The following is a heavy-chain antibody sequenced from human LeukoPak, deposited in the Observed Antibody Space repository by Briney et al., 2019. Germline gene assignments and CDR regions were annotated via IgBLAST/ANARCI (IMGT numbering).Heavy chain of an antibody. Sequence: GGSLRLSCAASGFTFSSYGMHWVRQAPGKGLAGVAVIWYDGSNKYYADSVKGRFTISRDNSKNTLYLQMNSLRAEYTAVYYCARDGDYYDSSVGNYWCQGTLVTVSS. CDR3: ARDGDYYDSSVGNY. D-gene: IGHD3-22*01. J-gene: IGHJ4*02. V-gene: IGHV3-33*01. CDR2: IWYDGSNK. CDR1: GFTFSSYG.